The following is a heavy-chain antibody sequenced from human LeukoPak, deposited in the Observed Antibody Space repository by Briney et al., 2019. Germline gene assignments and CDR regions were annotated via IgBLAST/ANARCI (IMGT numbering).Heavy chain of an antibody. CDR3: AKGGSYTTGWYADS. V-gene: IGHV1-69*13. CDR1: GGSFSNYD. CDR2: IIPAFGRA. Sequence: SVKVSCKASGGSFSNYDIAWVRQAPGQGFEWMGGIIPAFGRADYAEKFRDRITITADETTSTAYMELRSLTSEDTAVYYCAKGGSYTTGWYADSWGQGTQVAVSS. D-gene: IGHD6-19*01. J-gene: IGHJ5*01.